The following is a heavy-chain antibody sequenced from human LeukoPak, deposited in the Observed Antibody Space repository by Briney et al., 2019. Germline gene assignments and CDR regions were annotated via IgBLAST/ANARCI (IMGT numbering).Heavy chain of an antibody. D-gene: IGHD3-10*01. CDR1: GFTFDDYA. J-gene: IGHJ4*02. CDR3: AKDLAVREQLFDY. Sequence: GRSLRLSCAASGFTFDDYAMHWVRQAPGKGLEWVSGISWNSGSIGYADSVKGRFTISRDNSKNTLYLQMNSLRAEDTAVYYCAKDLAVREQLFDYWGQGTLVTVSS. CDR2: ISWNSGSI. V-gene: IGHV3-9*01.